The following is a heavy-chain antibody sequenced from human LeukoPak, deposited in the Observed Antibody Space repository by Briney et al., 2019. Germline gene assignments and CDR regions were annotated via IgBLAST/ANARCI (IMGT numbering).Heavy chain of an antibody. CDR2: IYYSGDT. V-gene: IGHV4-59*08. J-gene: IGHJ2*01. CDR3: ARRGGRASPGDL. D-gene: IGHD3-10*01. CDR1: GVSITSYY. Sequence: SETLSLTCTVSGVSITSYYWSWIRQPPGKGLEWIGYIYYSGDTKYNPSLKSRVTISVDTSKNQFSLKLSSVTAADTAVYYCARRGGRASPGDLWGRGTLVTVSS.